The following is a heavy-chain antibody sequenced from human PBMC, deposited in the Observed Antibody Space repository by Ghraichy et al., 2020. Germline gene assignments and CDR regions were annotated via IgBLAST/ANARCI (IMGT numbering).Heavy chain of an antibody. D-gene: IGHD6-13*01. Sequence: GGSLRLSCSASGFTLSSYDMHWVRQAPGKGLQYVSFMSSNGYNTHYADSVKGRFTISRDNSKNTLYLQMSSLRTEDTAMYYCVKGRSSVGRFDYWGQGTLVTVSS. V-gene: IGHV3-64D*06. CDR3: VKGRSSVGRFDY. CDR1: GFTLSSYD. J-gene: IGHJ4*02. CDR2: MSSNGYNT.